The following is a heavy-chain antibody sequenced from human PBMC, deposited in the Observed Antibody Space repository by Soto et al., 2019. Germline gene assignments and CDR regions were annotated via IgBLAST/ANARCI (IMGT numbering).Heavy chain of an antibody. CDR2: ISSSSSYT. CDR3: ARNRVGWWFDP. D-gene: IGHD1-26*01. J-gene: IGHJ5*02. Sequence: ESGGGLVKPGGSLRLSCAASGFTFSDYYRSWIRQAPGKGLEWVSYISSSSSYTNYADSVKGRFTISRDNAKNSLYLQMNSLRAEDTAVYYCARNRVGWWFDPWGQGTLVTVSS. V-gene: IGHV3-11*03. CDR1: GFTFSDYY.